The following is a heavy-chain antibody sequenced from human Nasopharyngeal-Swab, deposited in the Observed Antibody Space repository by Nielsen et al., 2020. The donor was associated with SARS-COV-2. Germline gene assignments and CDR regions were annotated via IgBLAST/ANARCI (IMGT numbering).Heavy chain of an antibody. CDR2: IRSKAYGGTT. D-gene: IGHD1-26*01. Sequence: GSLKISCAASGFTFSSYAMSWVRQAPGKGLEWVGFIRSKAYGGTTEYAASVKGRFTISRDDSKSIAYLQMNSLKTEDTAVYYCTSGIVGANWGQGTLVTVSS. CDR3: TSGIVGAN. V-gene: IGHV3-49*04. J-gene: IGHJ4*02. CDR1: GFTFSSYA.